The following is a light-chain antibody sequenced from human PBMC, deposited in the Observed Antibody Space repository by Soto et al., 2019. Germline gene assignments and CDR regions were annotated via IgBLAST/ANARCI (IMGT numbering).Light chain of an antibody. J-gene: IGLJ1*01. CDR2: EAS. V-gene: IGLV2-8*01. Sequence: QSVLTQPPSASGSPGQSVTISCTGISSDVGTYIYVSWYQHHPGKAPKLIIYEASKRPSGVPDRFSGSKSGDTASLTVSGLQAEDEADYYCGSYAGVNNPYVFGTGTQLTVL. CDR1: SSDVGTYIY. CDR3: GSYAGVNNPYV.